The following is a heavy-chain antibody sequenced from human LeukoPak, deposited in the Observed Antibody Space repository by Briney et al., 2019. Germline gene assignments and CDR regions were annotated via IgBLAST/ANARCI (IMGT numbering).Heavy chain of an antibody. CDR2: ISAYSGNT. D-gene: IGHD1-26*01. V-gene: IGHV1-18*01. Sequence: ASVKVSCKASGGTFSSYAISWVRQAPGQGLEWMGWISAYSGNTNYAQKLQGRVTMTTDTSTSTAYMELRSLRSDDTAVYYCARHSGSYYVASFFFDYWGQGTLVTVSS. J-gene: IGHJ4*02. CDR1: GGTFSSYA. CDR3: ARHSGSYYVASFFFDY.